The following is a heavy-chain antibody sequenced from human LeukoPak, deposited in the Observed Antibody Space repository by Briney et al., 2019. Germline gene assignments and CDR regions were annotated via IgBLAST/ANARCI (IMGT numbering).Heavy chain of an antibody. CDR3: ARRGGLNRGYWYFDL. Sequence: SETLSLTCTVSGDPLRSSYWSWIRQPPGKGLEWIGYIYYTGTTTYNPSLKSRVTISVDTSKNQFSLNLSSVTAADTAVYYCARRGGLNRGYWYFDLWGRGTLVTVSS. J-gene: IGHJ2*01. V-gene: IGHV4-59*01. CDR2: IYYTGTT. CDR1: GDPLRSSY. D-gene: IGHD3-16*01.